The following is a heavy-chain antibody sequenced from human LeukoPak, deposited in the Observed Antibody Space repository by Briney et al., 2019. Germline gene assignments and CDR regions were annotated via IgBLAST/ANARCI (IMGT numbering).Heavy chain of an antibody. Sequence: GESLKISCKASGYTFTSYWIGWVRKMPGRGLEWMGFIYPDDSDTKYSPSFQGQVIISADKSISTAYLEWSSLKASDTAIYYCARHGSMSFTPLVYWGQGTLVTVTS. D-gene: IGHD3-16*01. CDR1: GYTFTSYW. J-gene: IGHJ4*02. CDR3: ARHGSMSFTPLVY. CDR2: IYPDDSDT. V-gene: IGHV5-51*01.